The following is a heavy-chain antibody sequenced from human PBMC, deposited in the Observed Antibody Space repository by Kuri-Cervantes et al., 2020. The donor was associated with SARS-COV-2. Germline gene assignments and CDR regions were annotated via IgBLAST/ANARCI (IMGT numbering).Heavy chain of an antibody. Sequence: SVNVSCKASGCTFSSYAISWVRQAPGQGLEWMGGIITIFGTANYAQKFQGRVTITADKSTSTAYMELSSLRSEDTAVYYCARASVSYYDILTGYYGTKNSPFDPWGQGTLVTVSS. CDR1: GCTFSSYA. J-gene: IGHJ5*02. D-gene: IGHD3-9*01. CDR2: IITIFGTA. CDR3: ARASVSYYDILTGYYGTKNSPFDP. V-gene: IGHV1-69*06.